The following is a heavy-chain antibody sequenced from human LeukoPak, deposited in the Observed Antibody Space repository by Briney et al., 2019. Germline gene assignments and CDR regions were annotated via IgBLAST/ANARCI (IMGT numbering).Heavy chain of an antibody. V-gene: IGHV1-2*02. CDR2: INHNSGGT. J-gene: IGHJ6*04. Sequence: ASVTVSFKASGYTLTGYYIHWVRQAPGQGLEWMGWINHNSGGTNYAQKFQGRVTMTRDTSISTAYMELSRLRSDDTAVYYCARADGYTSMDVWGKGTTVTVSS. D-gene: IGHD5-24*01. CDR1: GYTLTGYY. CDR3: ARADGYTSMDV.